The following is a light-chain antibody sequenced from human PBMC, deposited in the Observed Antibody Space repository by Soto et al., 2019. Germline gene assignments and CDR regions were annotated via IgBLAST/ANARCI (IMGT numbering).Light chain of an antibody. Sequence: IVLTQSPGTLSLSPGERATLSCRASQSVSNYLAWYQRKPGQAPGLLIYGASSRATGIPDRFSGSGSGTDFTLTISRLEPEDFAVYYCHQYGGSPQTFGQGTRWIS. V-gene: IGKV3-20*01. CDR1: QSVSNY. CDR3: HQYGGSPQT. J-gene: IGKJ1*01. CDR2: GAS.